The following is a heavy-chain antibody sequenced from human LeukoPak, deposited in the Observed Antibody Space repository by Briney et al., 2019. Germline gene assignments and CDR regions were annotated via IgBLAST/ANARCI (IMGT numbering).Heavy chain of an antibody. CDR3: AKGSGGSCHSATDY. Sequence: PGGSLRLSCAASGFSFSSYAMNWVRQAPGKGLEWVSVICGSSSSTYYVDSVKGRFTISRDNSKNTLYLQMNSLRAEDTAIYYCAKGSGGSCHSATDYWGQGTLVTVSS. CDR2: ICGSSSST. J-gene: IGHJ4*02. CDR1: GFSFSSYA. D-gene: IGHD2-15*01. V-gene: IGHV3-23*01.